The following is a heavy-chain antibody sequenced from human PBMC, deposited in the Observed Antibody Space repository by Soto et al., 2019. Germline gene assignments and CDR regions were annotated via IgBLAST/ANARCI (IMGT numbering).Heavy chain of an antibody. J-gene: IGHJ6*02. CDR3: AKGGAIVAAGTRVYLYNAMDV. CDR2: INPTSGDT. CDR1: GYTFTGYY. V-gene: IGHV1-2*02. Sequence: ASVKVSCKASGYTFTGYYVHWGRQAPGQGLEWMGWINPTSGDTYLAQRFQGRVTMNRDTSIGTAYMELRGLTSDDTAEYYCAKGGAIVAAGTRVYLYNAMDVWGQGTTVTVSS. D-gene: IGHD1-26*01.